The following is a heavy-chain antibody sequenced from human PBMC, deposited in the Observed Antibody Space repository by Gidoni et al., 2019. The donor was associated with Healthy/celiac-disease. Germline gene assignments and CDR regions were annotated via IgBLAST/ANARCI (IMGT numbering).Heavy chain of an antibody. CDR3: ARHEYYDSSGYSHYFDY. J-gene: IGHJ4*02. CDR1: GGSISRSSYY. CDR2: IYYSGST. D-gene: IGHD3-22*01. Sequence: QLQLQESGPGLVKPSETLSLTCTVSGGSISRSSYYWGWIRQPPGKGLEWIGSIYYSGSTYYNPSLKSRVTISVDTSKNQFSLKLSSVTAADTAVYYCARHEYYDSSGYSHYFDYWGQGTLVTVSS. V-gene: IGHV4-39*01.